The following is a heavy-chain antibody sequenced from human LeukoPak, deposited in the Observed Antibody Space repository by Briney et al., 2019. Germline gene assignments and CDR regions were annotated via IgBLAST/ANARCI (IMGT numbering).Heavy chain of an antibody. CDR3: AGSIAAAAPDY. J-gene: IGHJ4*02. CDR1: GGSISSSSYY. D-gene: IGHD6-13*01. V-gene: IGHV4-39*01. CDR2: IYYSGST. Sequence: SETLSLTCTVSGGSISSSSYYWGWIRQPPGKGLEWIGSIYYSGSTYYNPSLKSRVTISVDTSKNQFSLKLSSATAADTAVYYCAGSIAAAAPDYWGQGTLVTVSS.